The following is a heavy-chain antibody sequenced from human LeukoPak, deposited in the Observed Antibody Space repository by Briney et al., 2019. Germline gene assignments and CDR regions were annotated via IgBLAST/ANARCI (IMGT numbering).Heavy chain of an antibody. J-gene: IGHJ3*02. Sequence: ASVKVSCKASGYTFDTYGIGWVRQAPGQGLEWMGWTSGYNGHTKYAQKFHDRVTLTTDTSTSTAYMEMRSLRSDDTAVYYCARIQSAGTSDAFDIWGQGTMLTVS. D-gene: IGHD3-10*01. CDR1: GYTFDTYG. V-gene: IGHV1-18*01. CDR3: ARIQSAGTSDAFDI. CDR2: TSGYNGHT.